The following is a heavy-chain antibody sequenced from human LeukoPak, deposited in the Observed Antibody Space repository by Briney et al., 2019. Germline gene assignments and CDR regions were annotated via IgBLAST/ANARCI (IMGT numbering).Heavy chain of an antibody. CDR1: GYNFANYW. CDR2: IYPSDSDT. V-gene: IGHV5-51*01. J-gene: IGHJ4*01. CDR3: ARQMYSSNWYAFDY. D-gene: IGHD6-13*01. Sequence: GESLKISCKASGYNFANYWIGWVRQMPGKGLEWMGIIYPSDSDTAYSPSFQGQVTISVDKSITTAYLQWSSREASAAAKFYCARQMYSSNWYAFDYWGHGSLVTVSS.